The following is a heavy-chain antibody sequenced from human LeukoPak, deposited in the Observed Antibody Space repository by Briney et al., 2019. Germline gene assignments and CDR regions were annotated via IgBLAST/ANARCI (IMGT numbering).Heavy chain of an antibody. CDR2: INAGNGNT. J-gene: IGHJ6*04. Sequence: VASVKVSCKASGYTFTSYAMHWVRQAPGQRLEWMGWINAGNGNTKYSPKFQGRVTITRDTSASTAYMELSSLRSEDTAVYYCASSLLWFGELPYGMDVWGKGTTVTVSS. D-gene: IGHD3-10*01. V-gene: IGHV1-3*01. CDR1: GYTFTSYA. CDR3: ASSLLWFGELPYGMDV.